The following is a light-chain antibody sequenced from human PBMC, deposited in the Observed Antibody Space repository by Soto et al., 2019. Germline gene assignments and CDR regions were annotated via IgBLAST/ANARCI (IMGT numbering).Light chain of an antibody. CDR2: EVS. CDR3: FSYAGSTTLV. Sequence: QSALTQPASVSGSPGQSITISCTGTSSDVGSYNLVSWYQLHPGKAPKLMIYEVSKRPSGVSSRFSGSKSGNTASLTMSGIQAEDDAEYHCFSYAGSTTLVFGG. CDR1: SSDVGSYNL. V-gene: IGLV2-23*02. J-gene: IGLJ2*01.